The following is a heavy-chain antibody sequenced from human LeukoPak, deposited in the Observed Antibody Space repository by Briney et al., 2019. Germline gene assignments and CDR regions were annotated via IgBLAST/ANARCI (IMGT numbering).Heavy chain of an antibody. Sequence: GSLRLSCVASGFTFSGNWMTWVRQAPGKGLEWLAIINEGGGLTYYVDSVKGRFTISRDNAKNSLYLQMNSLRAEDTAVYYCARLREIPVFGVVTKSTSYFDYWGQGTLVTVSS. V-gene: IGHV3-7*01. CDR2: INEGGGLT. CDR3: ARLREIPVFGVVTKSTSYFDY. J-gene: IGHJ4*02. D-gene: IGHD3-3*01. CDR1: GFTFSGNW.